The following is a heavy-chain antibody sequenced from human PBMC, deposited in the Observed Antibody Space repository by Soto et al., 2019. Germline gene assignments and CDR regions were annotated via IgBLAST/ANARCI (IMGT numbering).Heavy chain of an antibody. V-gene: IGHV3-7*03. CDR1: GFALSPYW. D-gene: IGHD1-1*01. Sequence: VGSLRLSCEASGFALSPYWMRWVRQAPGRGLEWVASINQIGSVKHYVDSVRGRFTISRDNAKNSLFLQMNSLSAEDTAVYYCARLTEAVTTFVYWGQGTPVTVSS. J-gene: IGHJ4*02. CDR2: INQIGSVK. CDR3: ARLTEAVTTFVY.